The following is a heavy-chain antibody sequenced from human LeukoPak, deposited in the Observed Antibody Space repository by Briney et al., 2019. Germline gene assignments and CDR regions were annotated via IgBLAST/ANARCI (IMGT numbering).Heavy chain of an antibody. CDR1: GYTFTSYY. D-gene: IGHD3-9*01. Sequence: ASVKVSCKASGYTFTSYYMHWVRQAPGQGLEWMGIINPSGGSTSYAQKFQGRVTMTRDMSTSTVYMELSSLRSEDTAVYYCAREGRRYDILTGYYRLPDYWGQGTLVTVSS. CDR3: AREGRRYDILTGYYRLPDY. V-gene: IGHV1-46*01. CDR2: INPSGGST. J-gene: IGHJ4*02.